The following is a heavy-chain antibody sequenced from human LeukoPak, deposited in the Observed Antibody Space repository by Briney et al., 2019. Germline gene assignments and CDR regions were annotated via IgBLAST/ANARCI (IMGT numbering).Heavy chain of an antibody. CDR1: GFSFSNAW. J-gene: IGHJ4*02. CDR3: TTDSGAYDYNY. Sequence: GGSLRLSCAASGFSFSNAWMSWVRQAPGKGLEWVGRIKSNSDGGTADYAAPVKGRFTISRDDSIDTLFLQMNSLKIEDTAVYYCTTDSGAYDYNYWGRGTLVTVSS. D-gene: IGHD5-12*01. V-gene: IGHV3-15*01. CDR2: IKSNSDGGTA.